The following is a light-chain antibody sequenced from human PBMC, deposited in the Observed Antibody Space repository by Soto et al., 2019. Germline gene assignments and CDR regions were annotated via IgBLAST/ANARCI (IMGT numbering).Light chain of an antibody. V-gene: IGKV3-20*01. J-gene: IGKJ1*01. CDR1: QSVSSSY. CDR3: QQYGSSRWT. Sequence: EIVLTQSTGALSLSPGERASVSCRASQSVSSSYLAWYQQKPGQAPRLLIYGASSRATGIPDRFSGSGSGTDFTLTISRLEPEDFAVYYCQQYGSSRWTFGQGTKVDIK. CDR2: GAS.